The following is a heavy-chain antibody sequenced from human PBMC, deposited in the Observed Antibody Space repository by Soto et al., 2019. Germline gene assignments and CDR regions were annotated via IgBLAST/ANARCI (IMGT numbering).Heavy chain of an antibody. CDR2: VNHSGTT. CDR1: GGSFSGYY. CDR3: ARGIGYCSSINCYSSRRLRFDS. V-gene: IGHV4-34*01. Sequence: QVQLQQWGAGLLKPSETLSLTCAVYGGSFSGYYWTWIRQSPEKGLEWIGEVNHSGTTYYNPSLKTRVTISVHTPKNQFSLKMSSVTAADTAVYYCARGIGYCSSINCYSSRRLRFDSWGQGTLGTVSS. D-gene: IGHD2-2*01. J-gene: IGHJ4*02.